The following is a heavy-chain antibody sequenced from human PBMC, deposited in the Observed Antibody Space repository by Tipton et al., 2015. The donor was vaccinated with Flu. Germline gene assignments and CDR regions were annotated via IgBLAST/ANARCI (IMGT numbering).Heavy chain of an antibody. CDR3: ARDSRRPTIRLGAFDI. CDR1: GGTFSSYA. Sequence: QSGPEVKEPGSSVKVSCKASGGTFSSYAISWVRQAPGQGLEWMGGIIPIFGTANYAQKFQGRVTITADKSTSTAYMELSSLRSEDTAVYYCARDSRRPTIRLGAFDIWGQGTMVTVSS. V-gene: IGHV1-69*06. D-gene: IGHD5-18*01. J-gene: IGHJ3*02. CDR2: IIPIFGTA.